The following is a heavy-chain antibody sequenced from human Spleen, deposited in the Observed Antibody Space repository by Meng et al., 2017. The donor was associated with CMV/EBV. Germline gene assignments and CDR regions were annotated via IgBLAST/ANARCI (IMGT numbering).Heavy chain of an antibody. CDR1: GGSISSYY. CDR3: ARSEGGYYYDSSGYWP. D-gene: IGHD3-22*01. V-gene: IGHV4-59*01. Sequence: SETLSLTCTVSGGSISSYYWSWIRQPPGKGLEWIGYIYYSGSTNYNPSLKSRVTISVDTSKNQFSLKLSSVTAADTAVYYCARSEGGYYYDSSGYWPWGQGTLVTVSS. J-gene: IGHJ4*02. CDR2: IYYSGST.